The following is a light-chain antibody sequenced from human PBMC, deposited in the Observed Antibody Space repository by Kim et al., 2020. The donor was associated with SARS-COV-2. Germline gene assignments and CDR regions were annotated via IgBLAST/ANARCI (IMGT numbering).Light chain of an antibody. CDR3: QSYGSSLSGSV. CDR1: SSNLRASYY. J-gene: IGLJ7*01. V-gene: IGLV1-40*01. Sequence: RATTACTWSSSNLRASYYVHWYQHLPGTPPKLLIYGNSKRPSGVPDRFSGSTSGTSASLAITALQAEDEADYYCQSYGSSLSGSVFGGGTQLTVL. CDR2: GNS.